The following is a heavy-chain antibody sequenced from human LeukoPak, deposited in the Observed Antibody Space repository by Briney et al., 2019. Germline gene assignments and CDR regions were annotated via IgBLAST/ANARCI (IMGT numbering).Heavy chain of an antibody. V-gene: IGHV3-9*01. J-gene: IGHJ4*02. D-gene: IGHD5-12*01. Sequence: GGSLRLSCAASGFTFDDYAMHWVRQAPGKGLEWVSGISWNSGSIGYADSVKGRFTISRDNAKNSLYLQMNSLRAEDTALYYCAKARRDYSGYDYWGQGTLVTVSS. CDR2: ISWNSGSI. CDR1: GFTFDDYA. CDR3: AKARRDYSGYDY.